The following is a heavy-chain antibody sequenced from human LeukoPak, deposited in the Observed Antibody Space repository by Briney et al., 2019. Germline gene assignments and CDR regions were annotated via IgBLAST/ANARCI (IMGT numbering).Heavy chain of an antibody. J-gene: IGHJ4*02. CDR1: GGSFSGYY. V-gene: IGHV4-34*01. D-gene: IGHD2-2*01. Sequence: PSETLSLTCAVYGGSFSGYYWSWIRQPPGKGLEWIGEINHSGSTNYNPSLKSRVTISVDTSKNQFSLKLSSVTAADTAVYYRARGRKDIVVVPAAIFNYWGQETLVTVSS. CDR3: ARGRKDIVVVPAAIFNY. CDR2: INHSGST.